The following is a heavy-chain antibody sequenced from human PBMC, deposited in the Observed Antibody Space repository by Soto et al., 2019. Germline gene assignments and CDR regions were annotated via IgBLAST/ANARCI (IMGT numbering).Heavy chain of an antibody. Sequence: PSETRSLTCAVSGDSISSSVWWTWVRQPPGKGLEWIGEVFHTGDTYFNPSLRSRVAMSVDRSTNEFSLKVTSVTAADTAIYYCARKAWVRFDYWGQGALVTVSS. D-gene: IGHD7-27*01. CDR3: ARKAWVRFDY. V-gene: IGHV4-4*02. CDR2: VFHTGDT. CDR1: GDSISSSVW. J-gene: IGHJ4*02.